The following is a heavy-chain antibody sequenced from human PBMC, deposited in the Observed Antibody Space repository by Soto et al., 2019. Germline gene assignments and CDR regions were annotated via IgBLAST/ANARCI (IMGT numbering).Heavy chain of an antibody. V-gene: IGHV1-2*04. J-gene: IGHJ4*02. Sequence: QVQLVQSGAEVKKPGASVKVSCKASGYTFTDEYVHWVRQAPGQGLEWMGWINTNSGVTNFAQKFQGWVTLTRDTSVNTAYMELNRLKSDDTAVFFCARGVSGWSPFDFWGQGTLVTVSS. D-gene: IGHD6-19*01. CDR2: INTNSGVT. CDR1: GYTFTDEY. CDR3: ARGVSGWSPFDF.